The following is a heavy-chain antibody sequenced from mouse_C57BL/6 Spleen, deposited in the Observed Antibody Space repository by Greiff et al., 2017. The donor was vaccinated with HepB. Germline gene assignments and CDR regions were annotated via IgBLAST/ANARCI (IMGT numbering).Heavy chain of an antibody. J-gene: IGHJ2*01. CDR3: ARERGGTSYFDD. Sequence: VKLVESGPELVKPGASVKISCKASGYAFSSSWMNWVKQRPGKGLEWIGRIYPGDGDTNYNGKFKGKATLTADKSSSTAYMQLSSLTSEDSAVYFCARERGGTSYFDDWGQGTTLTVSS. CDR1: GYAFSSSW. D-gene: IGHD4-1*01. CDR2: IYPGDGDT. V-gene: IGHV1-82*01.